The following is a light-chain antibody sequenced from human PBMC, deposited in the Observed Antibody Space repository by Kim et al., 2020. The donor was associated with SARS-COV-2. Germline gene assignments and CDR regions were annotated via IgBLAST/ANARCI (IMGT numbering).Light chain of an antibody. CDR3: QQLNSYPRLT. J-gene: IGKJ4*01. V-gene: IGKV1-9*01. CDR1: QGISSY. Sequence: DIQLTPSPSFLSASVGDRVTITCRASQGISSYLAWYQQKPGKAPKLLIYAASTLQSGVPSRFSGSGSGTEFTLTISSLQPEDFATYYCQQLNSYPRLTFGGGTKVDIK. CDR2: AAS.